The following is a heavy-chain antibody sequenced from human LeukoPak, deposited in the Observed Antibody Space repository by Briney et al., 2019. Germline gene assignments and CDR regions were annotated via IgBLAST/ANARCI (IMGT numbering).Heavy chain of an antibody. Sequence: GSPRLSCAASGLTFCNAWMSWVRQAPGKGLGWVARIRGTTSGETPDYAAPVRGRLTISRDDSKATLYLQMDSLETEDTAIYYCTTYRYSYGSTGYSYFDYWGQGILVSVS. V-gene: IGHV3-15*01. CDR3: TTYRYSYGSTGYSYFDY. CDR1: GLTFCNAW. D-gene: IGHD3-22*01. CDR2: IRGTTSGETP. J-gene: IGHJ4*02.